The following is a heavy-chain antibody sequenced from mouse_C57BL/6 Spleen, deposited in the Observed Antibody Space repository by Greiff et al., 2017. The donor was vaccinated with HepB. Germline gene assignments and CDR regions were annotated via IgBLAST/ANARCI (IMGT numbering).Heavy chain of an antibody. CDR3: ARGEISLYAMDY. J-gene: IGHJ4*01. V-gene: IGHV1-55*01. CDR2: IYPGSGST. CDR1: GYTFTSYW. Sequence: QVQLQQPGAELVKPGASVKMSCKASGYTFTSYWITWVKQRPGQGLEWIGDIYPGSGSTDYNEKFKSKATLAVDTSSSTAYMQLSSLTSEDSAVYYCARGEISLYAMDYWGQGTSVTVSS.